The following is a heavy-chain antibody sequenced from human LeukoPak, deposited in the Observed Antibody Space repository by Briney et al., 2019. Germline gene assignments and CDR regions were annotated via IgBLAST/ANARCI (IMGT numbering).Heavy chain of an antibody. CDR2: ISSDGSDI. J-gene: IGHJ4*02. CDR1: GFTFSSSW. D-gene: IGHD6-13*01. Sequence: GGSLRLSCGVSGFTFSSSWMHWVRQAPGRGLVWVSRISSDGSDIFYADSVKGRFTISRDNSKSKLYLQMNSLRVEDTAVYYCARDKGAGTEERSDYWGQGTLVTVSS. CDR3: ARDKGAGTEERSDY. V-gene: IGHV3-74*01.